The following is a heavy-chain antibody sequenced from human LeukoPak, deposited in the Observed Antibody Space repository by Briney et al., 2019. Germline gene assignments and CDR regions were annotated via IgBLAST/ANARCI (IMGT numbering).Heavy chain of an antibody. CDR3: AKDLVGRFPNRQLFDY. CDR2: ISGSGGST. V-gene: IGHV3-23*01. J-gene: IGHJ4*02. CDR1: GFTFSSYG. D-gene: IGHD2-2*01. Sequence: PGGSLRLSCAASGFTFSSYGMSWVRQAPGKGLEWVSAISGSGGSTYYADSVKGRFTIPRDNSKNTLYLQMNSLRAEDTAVYYCAKDLVGRFPNRQLFDYWGQGTLVTVSS.